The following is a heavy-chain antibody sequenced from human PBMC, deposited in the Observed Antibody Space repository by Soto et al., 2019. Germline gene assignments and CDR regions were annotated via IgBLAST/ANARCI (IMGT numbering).Heavy chain of an antibody. D-gene: IGHD6-13*01. V-gene: IGHV4-59*01. J-gene: IGHJ5*02. Sequence: PSETLSLTCTVSGGSISNYYWSWIRQPPGKGLEWIGYIYYSGNTNYNPSLESRVTISVDTSKNQFSLKLSSVTAADTAVYYCAREVYSSSWYINWFDPWGQGTLVTVSS. CDR1: GGSISNYY. CDR3: AREVYSSSWYINWFDP. CDR2: IYYSGNT.